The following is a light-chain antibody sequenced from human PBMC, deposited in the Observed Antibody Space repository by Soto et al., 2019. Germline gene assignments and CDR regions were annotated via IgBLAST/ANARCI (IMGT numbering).Light chain of an antibody. Sequence: QSVLTQPPSVSGDPGQRVTISCTGSSSNIGAGYAVHWYQHLPGTAPELLIYVDTNRASGAPDRFSGSKSGTSASLAITGLQAEDEADYYCQSYDISLSGYVLGTGTKVTVL. CDR3: QSYDISLSGYV. CDR2: VDT. J-gene: IGLJ1*01. CDR1: SSNIGAGYA. V-gene: IGLV1-40*01.